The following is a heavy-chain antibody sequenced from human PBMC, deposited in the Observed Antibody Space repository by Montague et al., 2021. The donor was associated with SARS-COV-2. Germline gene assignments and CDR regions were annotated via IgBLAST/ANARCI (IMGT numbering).Heavy chain of an antibody. CDR1: GFSLTTSAMC. CDR3: ARSGQPAGNYAPLGYYGLDV. D-gene: IGHD1-26*01. J-gene: IGHJ6*02. V-gene: IGHV2-70*11. Sequence: VKPTQTLTLTCTFSGFSLTTSAMCVSWIRQPPGKAPEWLARIDWGDDKHYNASLKTRLTISKDTSKNHVALTMTNMDPVDTGTYYCARSGQPAGNYAPLGYYGLDVWGRGTTVIVSS. CDR2: IDWGDDK.